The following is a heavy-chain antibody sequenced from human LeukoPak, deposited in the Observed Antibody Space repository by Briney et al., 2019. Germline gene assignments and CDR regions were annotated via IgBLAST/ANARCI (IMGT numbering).Heavy chain of an antibody. CDR2: IIPIFGTA. Sequence: GSSVKVSCTASGCTFSSSAMSWVRQAPGQGLEWMAGIIPIFGTANYAQKFQGRVTITTDESTSTAYMELSSLRSEDTAVYCCASLAGGMELFSALGGWFDPWGQGTLVTVSS. CDR1: GCTFSSSA. D-gene: IGHD1-7*01. V-gene: IGHV1-69*05. CDR3: ASLAGGMELFSALGGWFDP. J-gene: IGHJ5*02.